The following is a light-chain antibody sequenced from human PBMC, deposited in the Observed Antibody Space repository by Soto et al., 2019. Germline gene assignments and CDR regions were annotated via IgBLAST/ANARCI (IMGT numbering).Light chain of an antibody. CDR2: TNS. Sequence: QSVLTQPPSVSRAPGQGVTISCAGTSSNIGAGYDVHWYQQVPGTAPKLLIYTNSNRPSGVPDRFSGSKSGTSASLAITGLQAADEADYYCQSYDSSLSALVFGGGTQLTVL. CDR1: SSNIGAGYD. CDR3: QSYDSSLSALV. J-gene: IGLJ3*02. V-gene: IGLV1-40*01.